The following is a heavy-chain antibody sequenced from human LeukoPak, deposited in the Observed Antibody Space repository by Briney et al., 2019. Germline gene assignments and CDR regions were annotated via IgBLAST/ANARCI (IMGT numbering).Heavy chain of an antibody. Sequence: PSETLSLTCTVSGGSISSSSYYWGWIRQPPGKGLEWIGSIYYSGSTYYNPSLRSRVTISVDTSKNQFSLKLSSVTAADTAVYYCARERGSGGGWDESYYYYYYYMDVWGKGTTVTISS. J-gene: IGHJ6*03. V-gene: IGHV4-39*02. CDR1: GGSISSSSYY. D-gene: IGHD6-19*01. CDR3: ARERGSGGGWDESYYYYYYYMDV. CDR2: IYYSGST.